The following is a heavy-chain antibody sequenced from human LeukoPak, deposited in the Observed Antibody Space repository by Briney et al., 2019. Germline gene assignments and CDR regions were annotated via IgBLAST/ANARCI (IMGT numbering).Heavy chain of an antibody. CDR2: ISSSSRTI. Sequence: PGGSLRLSCAASGFTFSSYSMTWVRQAPGKGLEWVSYISSSSRTIYYADSVKGRFTISRDNAKNSLYLQMNSLRAEDTAVYYCARDLFGGCYFVNYWPPFDYWGQGTLVTVSS. D-gene: IGHD1-26*01. CDR1: GFTFSSYS. J-gene: IGHJ4*02. V-gene: IGHV3-48*01. CDR3: ARDLFGGCYFVNYWPPFDY.